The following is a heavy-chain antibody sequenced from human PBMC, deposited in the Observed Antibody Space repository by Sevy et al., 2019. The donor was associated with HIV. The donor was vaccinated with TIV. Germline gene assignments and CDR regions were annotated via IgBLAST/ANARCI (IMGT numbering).Heavy chain of an antibody. CDR3: AREGCTKPHDY. CDR2: LSFGCGEI. Sequence: GGSLRLSCAASGFTFSKYSMSWVRQPPGKGLEWVSTLSFGCGEINYADSVKGRFTISRDNSKSPVYLQMNNLRPGDTAVYYCAREGCTKPHDYWGQGTLVTVSS. J-gene: IGHJ4*02. D-gene: IGHD2-8*01. CDR1: GFTFSKYS. V-gene: IGHV3-23*01.